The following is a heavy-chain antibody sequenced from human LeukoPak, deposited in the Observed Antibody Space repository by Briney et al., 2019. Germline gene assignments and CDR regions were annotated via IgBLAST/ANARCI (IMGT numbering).Heavy chain of an antibody. D-gene: IGHD5-12*01. CDR2: MTASGVT. Sequence: PGGSLRLSCAASGFSLNFHSMNWVPQAPGKGLEWISYMTASGVTMYAESVYGRFTISRDNDKKSVYLQMISLRVEDTAVYFSTRDGGYIDYWGQGVLVTVSS. CDR1: GFSLNFHS. J-gene: IGHJ4*02. V-gene: IGHV3-21*01. CDR3: TRDGGYIDY.